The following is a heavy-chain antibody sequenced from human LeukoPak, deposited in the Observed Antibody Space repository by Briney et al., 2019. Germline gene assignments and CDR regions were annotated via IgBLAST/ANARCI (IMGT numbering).Heavy chain of an antibody. V-gene: IGHV3-15*01. CDR1: GFTFSNAW. J-gene: IGHJ4*02. CDR3: TTLTDIPQFHY. Sequence: GGSLRLPCAASGFTFSNAWMTWVRQGPGKGLEWVGRIKSKTDGGTTDYAAPVKGRFTISRDDSKNTLYLQINSLKTEDTAVYYCTTLTDIPQFHYWGQGTLVTVSS. D-gene: IGHD2-21*01. CDR2: IKSKTDGGTT.